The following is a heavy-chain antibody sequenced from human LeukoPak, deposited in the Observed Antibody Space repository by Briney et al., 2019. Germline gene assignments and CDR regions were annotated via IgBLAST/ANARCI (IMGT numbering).Heavy chain of an antibody. V-gene: IGHV3-23*01. CDR2: ISGSGGST. D-gene: IGHD1-7*01. CDR3: AKDPNYATNSESPIDY. CDR1: GFTFSSYA. Sequence: GGSLRLSCAASGFTFSSYAMSWVRQAPGKGLGWVSAISGSGGSTYYADSVKGRFTISRDNSKNTLYLQMNSLRAEDTAVYYCAKDPNYATNSESPIDYWGQGTLVTVSS. J-gene: IGHJ4*02.